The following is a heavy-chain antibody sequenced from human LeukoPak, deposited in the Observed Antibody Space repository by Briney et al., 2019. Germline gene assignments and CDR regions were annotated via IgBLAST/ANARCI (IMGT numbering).Heavy chain of an antibody. CDR3: AAVGGMGSGFDI. CDR2: IVVGGGST. D-gene: IGHD3-16*01. V-gene: IGHV1-58*01. Sequence: SVKVSCKAFGFTFTTSAVQWVRQARGQRLEYIGWIVVGGGSTNYAQHLQERVTITRDMSTSTAYMELSSLRSEDTAMYYCAAVGGMGSGFDIWGQGTMVTVSS. CDR1: GFTFTTSA. J-gene: IGHJ3*02.